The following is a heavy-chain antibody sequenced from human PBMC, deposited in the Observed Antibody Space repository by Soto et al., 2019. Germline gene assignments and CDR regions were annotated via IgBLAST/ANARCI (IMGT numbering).Heavy chain of an antibody. CDR3: ARDYDFWSGYYSLTS. Sequence: GDSIKASCKASGYTFTSYYMHWARHAPGQGLECMGIIVSSCGSSSYAQKFQGRVTMTRDTSTSTVYMELSSLRSEDTAVYYCARDYDFWSGYYSLTSWGQGTLVTVSS. CDR1: GYTFTSYY. D-gene: IGHD3-3*01. J-gene: IGHJ4*02. V-gene: IGHV1-46*01. CDR2: IVSSCGSS.